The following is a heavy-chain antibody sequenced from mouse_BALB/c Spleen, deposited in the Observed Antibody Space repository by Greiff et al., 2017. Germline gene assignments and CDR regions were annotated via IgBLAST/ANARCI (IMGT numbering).Heavy chain of an antibody. V-gene: IGHV1-87*01. J-gene: IGHJ4*01. Sequence: VKLLESGAELARPGASVKLSCKASGYTFTSYWMQWVKQRPGQGLEWIGAIYPGDGDTRYTQKFKGKATLTADKSSSTAYMQLSSLASEDSAVYYCAGGYYAMDYWGQGTSVTVSS. CDR1: GYTFTSYW. CDR3: AGGYYAMDY. CDR2: IYPGDGDT.